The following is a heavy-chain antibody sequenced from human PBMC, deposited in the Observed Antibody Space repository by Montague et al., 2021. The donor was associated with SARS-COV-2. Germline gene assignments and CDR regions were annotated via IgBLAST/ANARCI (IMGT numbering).Heavy chain of an antibody. D-gene: IGHD6-13*01. CDR3: ARHAPAFRAAVITWFDP. J-gene: IGHJ5*02. CDR1: GGSITTSNDY. V-gene: IGHV4-39*01. Sequence: SETLSLICSVSGGSITTSNDYWGWVRQPPGTGLEWIGAISYTGITYYNPSLKSRVTISEDISKNQFSLKLSSVTAADTAVYYCARHAPAFRAAVITWFDPWGQGTLVTVSS. CDR2: ISYTGIT.